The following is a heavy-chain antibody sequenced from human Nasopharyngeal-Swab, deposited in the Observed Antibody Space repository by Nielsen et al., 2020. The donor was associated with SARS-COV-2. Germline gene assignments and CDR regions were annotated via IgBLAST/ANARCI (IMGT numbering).Heavy chain of an antibody. CDR1: GFTFSSYW. J-gene: IGHJ5*02. CDR3: ARGGGWSGSFTNWFDP. CDR2: INHSGST. V-gene: IGHV4-34*01. Sequence: ESLKISCAASGFTFSSYWMSWVRQPPGKGLEWIGEINHSGSTNYNPSLKSRVTISVDTSKNQFSLKLSSVTAADTAVYYCARGGGWSGSFTNWFDPWGQGTLVTVSS. D-gene: IGHD1-26*01.